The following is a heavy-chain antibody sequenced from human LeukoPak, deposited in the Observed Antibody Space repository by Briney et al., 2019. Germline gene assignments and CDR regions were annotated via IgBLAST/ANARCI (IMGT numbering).Heavy chain of an antibody. V-gene: IGHV3-23*01. CDR2: MTGSTGVT. D-gene: IGHD3-3*01. CDR3: AKNDFWSGWSDY. Sequence: GALRLSCAASGFTFSSYAMSWVRQIPGKGLEWVSSMTGSTGVTYYLDSVKGRFTISRDNSMNTLFLQMNSLRVEDTARHYCAKNDFWSGWSDYWGQGTLVIVSS. J-gene: IGHJ4*02. CDR1: GFTFSSYA.